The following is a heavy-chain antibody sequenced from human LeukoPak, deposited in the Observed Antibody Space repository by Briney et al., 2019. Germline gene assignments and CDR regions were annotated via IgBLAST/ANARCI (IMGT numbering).Heavy chain of an antibody. CDR1: VFTFNIYG. CDR3: AIDWSYFDY. CDR2: ISGSGGST. Sequence: GGTLRLSCAASVFTFNIYGMSGVRRAPGKALEWVSAISGSGGSTYYADSVKGAFTISRDNSKNTLYLQMNRLRDEDTAVYYCAIDWSYFDYWGQGTLVTVSS. D-gene: IGHD2-8*02. V-gene: IGHV3-23*01. J-gene: IGHJ4*02.